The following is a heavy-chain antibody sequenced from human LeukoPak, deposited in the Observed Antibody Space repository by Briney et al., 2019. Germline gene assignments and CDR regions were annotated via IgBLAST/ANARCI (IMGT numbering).Heavy chain of an antibody. CDR3: ARGRGFRGAGFDP. CDR1: GYTFTSYD. V-gene: IGHV1-8*01. CDR2: MNPNSGNT. Sequence: ASVKVSCKASGYTFTSYDINWVRQATGQGLEWMGWMNPNSGNTAYAQKFQGRVTTTRNTSIRTAYMELSSLRSDDTAVYYCARGRGFRGAGFDPWGQGTLVTVSS. D-gene: IGHD1-26*01. J-gene: IGHJ5*02.